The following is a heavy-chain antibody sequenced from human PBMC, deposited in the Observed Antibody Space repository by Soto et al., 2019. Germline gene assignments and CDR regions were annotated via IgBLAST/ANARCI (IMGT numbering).Heavy chain of an antibody. CDR1: GGSFSGDY. J-gene: IGHJ6*02. D-gene: IGHD5-18*01. CDR2: INHSGST. Sequence: SETLSLTCAVYGGSFSGDYWSWIRQPPGKGLEWIGEINHSGSTNYNPSLKSRVTISVDTSKNQFSLKLSSVTAADTAVYYCARGRPAMVAYYYYYGMDVWGQGTTVTVSS. CDR3: ARGRPAMVAYYYYYGMDV. V-gene: IGHV4-34*01.